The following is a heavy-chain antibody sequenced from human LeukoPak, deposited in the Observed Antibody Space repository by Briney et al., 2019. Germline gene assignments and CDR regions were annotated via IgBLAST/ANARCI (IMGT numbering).Heavy chain of an antibody. CDR2: IIPIFGTA. V-gene: IGHV1-69*05. D-gene: IGHD3-10*01. Sequence: GASVKVSCKASGGTFSSYAISWVRQAPGQGLEWMGGIIPIFGTANYAQKFQGRVTITTDESTSTAYMELSSLRSEDTAVYYCARLISGSYHLYFDDWGLGTLVTVSS. J-gene: IGHJ4*02. CDR3: ARLISGSYHLYFDD. CDR1: GGTFSSYA.